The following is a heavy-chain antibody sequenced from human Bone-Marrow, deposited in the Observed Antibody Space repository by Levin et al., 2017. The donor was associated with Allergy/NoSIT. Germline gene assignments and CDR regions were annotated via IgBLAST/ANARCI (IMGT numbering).Heavy chain of an antibody. CDR2: ISYDGSNK. CDR3: AKDLTPYDSSGYYYYYYYGMDV. J-gene: IGHJ6*02. Sequence: GESLKISCAASGFTFSSYGMHWVRQAPGKGLEWVAVISYDGSNKYYADSVKGRFTISRDNSKNTLYLQMNSLRAEDTAVYYCAKDLTPYDSSGYYYYYYYGMDVWGQGTTVTVSS. V-gene: IGHV3-30*18. D-gene: IGHD3-22*01. CDR1: GFTFSSYG.